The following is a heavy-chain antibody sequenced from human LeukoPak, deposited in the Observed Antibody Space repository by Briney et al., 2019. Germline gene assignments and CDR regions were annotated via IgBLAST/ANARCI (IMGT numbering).Heavy chain of an antibody. Sequence: PGGSLRLSCAASGFTFSDYYMSWIRQAPGKGLEWVSYISSSGTTIFYADSVKGRFTISRDNAKNSLYLQMNSLRAEDTAVYYCARDAMILGVGAFDIWGQGTMVTVSS. D-gene: IGHD3-22*01. CDR1: GFTFSDYY. J-gene: IGHJ3*02. CDR2: ISSSGTTI. V-gene: IGHV3-11*01. CDR3: ARDAMILGVGAFDI.